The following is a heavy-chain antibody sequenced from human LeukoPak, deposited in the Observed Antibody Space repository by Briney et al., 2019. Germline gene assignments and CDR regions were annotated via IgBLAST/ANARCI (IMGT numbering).Heavy chain of an antibody. J-gene: IGHJ4*02. V-gene: IGHV1-2*02. CDR3: ARVLSRRYSSGWGGLDY. CDR1: GYTFTGYY. Sequence: ASVKVSCTTSGYTFTGYYIHWVRQAPGQGLEWMEWINPNSGGTNYAQKFQGRVTMTRDTSISTAYMELSRLRSDDTAVYYCARVLSRRYSSGWGGLDYWGQGTLVTVSS. D-gene: IGHD6-19*01. CDR2: INPNSGGT.